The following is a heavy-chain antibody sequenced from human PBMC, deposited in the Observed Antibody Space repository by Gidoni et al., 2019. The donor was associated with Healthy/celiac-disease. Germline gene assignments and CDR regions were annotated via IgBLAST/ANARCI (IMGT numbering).Heavy chain of an antibody. J-gene: IGHJ4*02. V-gene: IGHV3-30*18. CDR3: AKDGVEDDWLSKYYFDY. CDR2: ISYDGSNK. D-gene: IGHD3-9*01. Sequence: GLEWVAVISYDGSNKYYADSVKGRFTISRDNSKNTLYLQMNSLRAEDTAVYYCAKDGVEDDWLSKYYFDYWGQGTLVTVSS.